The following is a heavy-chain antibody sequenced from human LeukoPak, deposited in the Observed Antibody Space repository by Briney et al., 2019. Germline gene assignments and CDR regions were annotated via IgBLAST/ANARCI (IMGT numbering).Heavy chain of an antibody. CDR1: GFTFSSYN. D-gene: IGHD5-18*01. J-gene: IGHJ4*02. CDR3: VRVYTYGSPTSYLDY. V-gene: IGHV3-21*01. Sequence: SGGSLRLSCAASGFTFSSYNMNWVRQAPGKGLEWVPSISSSSSYIYYADSLKGRFTISRDNAKNSLFLQMNSLRAEDTAVYYCVRVYTYGSPTSYLDYRGQGTVVTVSS. CDR2: ISSSSSYI.